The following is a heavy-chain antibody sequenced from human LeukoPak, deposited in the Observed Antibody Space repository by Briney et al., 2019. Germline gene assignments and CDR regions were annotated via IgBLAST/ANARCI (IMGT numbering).Heavy chain of an antibody. D-gene: IGHD1-14*01. CDR3: TRNPDGRNWFDP. CDR1: GFTFSHHW. V-gene: IGHV3-74*01. J-gene: IGHJ5*02. CDR2: ISSDESST. Sequence: PGGSLRLSCAASGFTFSHHWMHWVRQAPGKGLVWVSHISSDESSTTYADSVKGRFTISRDNRKNTLHLQMNSLRVEDTAMYYCTRNPDGRNWFDPWGQGTLVTVSS.